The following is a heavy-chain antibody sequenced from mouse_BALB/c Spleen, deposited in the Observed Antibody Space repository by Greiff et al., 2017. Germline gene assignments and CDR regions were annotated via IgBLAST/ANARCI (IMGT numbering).Heavy chain of an antibody. CDR1: GFTFSSFG. V-gene: IGHV5-17*02. CDR3: ARSGGNYDLYYYAMDY. D-gene: IGHD2-1*01. CDR2: ISSGSSTI. J-gene: IGHJ4*01. Sequence: DVKLVESGGGLVQPGGSRKLSCAASGFTFSSFGMHWVRQAPEKGLEWVAYISSGSSTIYYADTVKGRFTISRDNPKNTLFLQMTSLRSEDTAMYYCARSGGNYDLYYYAMDYWGQGTSVTVSS.